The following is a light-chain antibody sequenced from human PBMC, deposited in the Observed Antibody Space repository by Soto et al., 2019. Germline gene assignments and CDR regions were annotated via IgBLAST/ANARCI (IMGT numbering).Light chain of an antibody. Sequence: IILTQSPGTLSLSPGEGATLSCKASQTVISTHLAWYQQKPGQAPRLLIYATSNRATGIPDRFSGSGSGRDFNLTIDRLEPEDFAVYYCHQYDSSSVTFGQGTRLDLK. CDR3: HQYDSSSVT. CDR2: ATS. V-gene: IGKV3-20*01. CDR1: QTVISTH. J-gene: IGKJ5*01.